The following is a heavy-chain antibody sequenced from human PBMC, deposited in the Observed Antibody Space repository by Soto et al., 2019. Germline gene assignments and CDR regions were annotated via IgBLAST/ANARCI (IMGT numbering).Heavy chain of an antibody. Sequence: QVQLVESGGGVVQPGRSLRLSCAAAGFPFTTYGMHWVREGPGKGLEWVAVISYDGSNKYYADSVKGRFTISRDNSKNTLYMQMKSLRPEDTALYYCVGGQYYFDYRGQGNLVTVSS. CDR3: VGGQYYFDY. D-gene: IGHD3-10*01. V-gene: IGHV3-30*03. CDR1: GFPFTTYG. CDR2: ISYDGSNK. J-gene: IGHJ4*02.